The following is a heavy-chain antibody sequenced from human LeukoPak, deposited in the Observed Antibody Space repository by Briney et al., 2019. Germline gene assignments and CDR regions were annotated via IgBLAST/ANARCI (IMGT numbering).Heavy chain of an antibody. CDR2: IGTQGDT. CDR1: GFTFSTYD. CDR3: ARGIFCNTTSCFTVRAFEI. Sequence: GGSRRLSCAASGFTFSTYDMHWVRQGTGEGLEWVSGIGTQGDTHYPDSVKGRFTISRENADNSLYLQMNSLRAGDTAVYYCARGIFCNTTSCFTVRAFEIWGQGTMVTVSS. V-gene: IGHV3-13*01. J-gene: IGHJ3*02. D-gene: IGHD2-2*02.